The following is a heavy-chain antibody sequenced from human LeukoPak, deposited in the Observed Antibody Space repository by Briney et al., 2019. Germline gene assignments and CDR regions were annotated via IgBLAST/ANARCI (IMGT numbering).Heavy chain of an antibody. Sequence: SETLSLTCTVSGGSISSGDYYWSWIRQPPGKGLEWIGYIYYTRHTYYNPSLESRVTISVDTSKNQFSLKLSSVTAADTAVYYCARDRLSVGKFRHDAFDIWGQGTMVTVSS. J-gene: IGHJ3*02. CDR3: ARDRLSVGKFRHDAFDI. D-gene: IGHD3-10*01. CDR2: IYYTRHT. V-gene: IGHV4-30-4*01. CDR1: GGSISSGDYY.